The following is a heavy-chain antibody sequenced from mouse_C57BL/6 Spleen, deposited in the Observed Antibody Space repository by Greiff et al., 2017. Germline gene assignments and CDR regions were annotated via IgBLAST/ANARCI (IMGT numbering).Heavy chain of an antibody. J-gene: IGHJ2*01. V-gene: IGHV5-4*03. CDR2: ISDGGSYT. CDR3: SREFITTVVGY. D-gene: IGHD1-1*01. CDR1: GFTFSSYA. Sequence: EVKLVESGGGLVKPGGSLKLSCAASGFTFSSYAMSWVRQTPEKRLEWVATISDGGSYTYYQDNVKGRFTISRDNAKNKLYLQMSHLKSEDTAMYYVSREFITTVVGYWGQGTTLTVSS.